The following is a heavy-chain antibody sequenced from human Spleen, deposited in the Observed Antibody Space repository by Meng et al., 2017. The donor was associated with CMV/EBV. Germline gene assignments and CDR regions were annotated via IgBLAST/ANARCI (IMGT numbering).Heavy chain of an antibody. CDR3: ARQGRVYFDF. D-gene: IGHD3-10*01. CDR2: ISQRGST. J-gene: IGHJ4*02. CDR1: GGSFSVYY. Sequence: LSLTCGGYGGSFSVYYWRWSRQPPGKGLEWIGEISQRGSTNSSPSFKSRLTLSVHTSERQFSLRLTSVTAADTAVYYCARQGRVYFDFWGQGALVTVSS. V-gene: IGHV4-34*01.